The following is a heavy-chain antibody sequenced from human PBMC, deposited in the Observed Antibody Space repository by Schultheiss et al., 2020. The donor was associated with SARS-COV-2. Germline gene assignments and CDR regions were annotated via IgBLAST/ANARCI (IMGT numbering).Heavy chain of an antibody. CDR1: GYSISSGYY. J-gene: IGHJ4*02. CDR2: IYTSGST. V-gene: IGHV4-38-2*02. D-gene: IGHD6-6*01. Sequence: SETLSLTCTVSGYSISSGYYWSWIRQPAGKGLEWIGRIYTSGSTYYNPSLKSRVTISVDTSKNQFSLNLTSVTAADTAVYYCVGRPLRWSRDYWGQGTLVTVSS. CDR3: VGRPLRWSRDY.